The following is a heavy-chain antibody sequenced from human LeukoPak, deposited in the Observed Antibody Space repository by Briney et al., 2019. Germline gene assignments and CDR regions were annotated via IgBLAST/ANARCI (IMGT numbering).Heavy chain of an antibody. D-gene: IGHD1-26*01. CDR3: ARRGSGSYFLIERYNWFDP. Sequence: SETLSLTCTVSGVSISSSNFYWDWIRQPPGKGLEWIGNIYYSGTTYYNPSLKSRVTISLDTSKNQFSLKLNSVTAADTAVYYCARRGSGSYFLIERYNWFDPWGQGTLVTVSS. J-gene: IGHJ5*02. CDR1: GVSISSSNFY. V-gene: IGHV4-39*01. CDR2: IYYSGTT.